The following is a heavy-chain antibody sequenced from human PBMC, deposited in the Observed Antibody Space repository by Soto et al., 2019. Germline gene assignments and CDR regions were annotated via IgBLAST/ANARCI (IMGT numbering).Heavy chain of an antibody. CDR3: ARGYYDNSANYRKKLFDY. D-gene: IGHD3-22*01. J-gene: IGHJ4*02. V-gene: IGHV4-59*01. Sequence: PSETLSLTCTVSGGSISSYYWNWIRQPPGKGLEWIGYIYYSGTTNYNPSLRSRLTISVDTSKNQFSLNLDSVTAADTAVYYCARGYYDNSANYRKKLFDYWGQGALVTVSS. CDR1: GGSISSYY. CDR2: IYYSGTT.